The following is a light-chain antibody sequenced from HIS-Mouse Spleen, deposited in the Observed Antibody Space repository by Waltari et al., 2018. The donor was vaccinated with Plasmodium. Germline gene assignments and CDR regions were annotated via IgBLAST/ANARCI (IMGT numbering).Light chain of an antibody. Sequence: QSALTQPPSASVSPGQSVTISCTGTSSAVGGYNYVSWYQQHPRKAPKLMIYEVSKRPSGVPDRFSGSKSGNTASLTVSGLQAEDEADYYCSSYAGSNNFVVFGGGTKLTVL. CDR2: EVS. V-gene: IGLV2-8*01. CDR1: SSAVGGYNY. CDR3: SSYAGSNNFVV. J-gene: IGLJ2*01.